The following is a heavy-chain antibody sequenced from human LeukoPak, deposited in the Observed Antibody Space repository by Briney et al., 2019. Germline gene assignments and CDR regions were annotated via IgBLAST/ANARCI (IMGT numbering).Heavy chain of an antibody. Sequence: GGSLRLSCAASGFTFSGHYMSWTRQAPGKGLEWLSHIGISGETSYNADSVKGRFTISRDNGKSTLYLQMNSLRVEDTAVYYCTRYGDSANKVDFWGQGTLVTVSS. CDR1: GFTFSGHY. CDR3: TRYGDSANKVDF. CDR2: IGISGETS. V-gene: IGHV3-11*01. J-gene: IGHJ4*02. D-gene: IGHD7-27*01.